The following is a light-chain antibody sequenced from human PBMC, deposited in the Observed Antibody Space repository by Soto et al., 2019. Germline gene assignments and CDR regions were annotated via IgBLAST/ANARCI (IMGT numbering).Light chain of an antibody. CDR1: QSVSGN. V-gene: IGKV3-15*01. J-gene: IGKJ1*01. Sequence: EIVMTQSPATLSVSPGERATLSCRASQSVSGNLAWYQQKPGQAPRLLIYGASTRATGIPARFSGSGSGREFTLTLSSLQSEDFAVYYCQQYNNWPPGTFGQGTKVESK. CDR3: QQYNNWPPGT. CDR2: GAS.